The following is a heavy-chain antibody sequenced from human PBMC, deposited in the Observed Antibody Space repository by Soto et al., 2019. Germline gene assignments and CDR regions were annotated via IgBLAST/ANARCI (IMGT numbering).Heavy chain of an antibody. CDR1: GYTFTNYW. CDR3: AASTFYYGMDV. J-gene: IGHJ6*02. CDR2: IYPGDSDT. Sequence: GESLKISCKGSGYTFTNYWIGWVRQMPGKGLEWMGIIYPGDSDTKYNPSFQGQVTISADKSITTTYLRWTSLKASDTAIYYCAASTFYYGMDVWGQGTTVTVSS. V-gene: IGHV5-51*01.